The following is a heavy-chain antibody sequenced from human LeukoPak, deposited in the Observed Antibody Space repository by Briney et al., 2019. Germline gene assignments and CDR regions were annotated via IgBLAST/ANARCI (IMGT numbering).Heavy chain of an antibody. CDR3: ARGAWATRLGS. Sequence: SETLSLTCAVYGESLNSYYGSWIRQPPGKGLEWIGEIYESGSTEYNPSLKSRVTISMVPSKQQFSLSLTSLTAADTAVYYCARGAWATRLGSWGLGTPVIVSS. CDR2: IYESGST. CDR1: GESLNSYY. D-gene: IGHD2-15*01. J-gene: IGHJ4*02. V-gene: IGHV4-34*01.